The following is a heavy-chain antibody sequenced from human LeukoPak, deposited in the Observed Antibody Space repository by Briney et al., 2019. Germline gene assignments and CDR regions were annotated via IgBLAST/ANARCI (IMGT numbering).Heavy chain of an antibody. V-gene: IGHV1-46*01. CDR3: ASTWSRYYFDY. CDR2: INPSGGST. J-gene: IGHJ4*02. CDR1: GYTFTSYY. Sequence: ASVKVSCKASGYTFTSYYMHWVRQAPGQGLEWMGIINPSGGSTSYAQKFQGRVTMTRDTSISTAYMELSRLRSDDTAVYYCASTWSRYYFDYWGQGTLVTVSS. D-gene: IGHD1-1*01.